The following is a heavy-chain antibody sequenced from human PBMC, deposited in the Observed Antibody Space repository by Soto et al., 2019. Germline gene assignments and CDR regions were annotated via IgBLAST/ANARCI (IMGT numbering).Heavy chain of an antibody. CDR1: GFRFSSYA. J-gene: IGHJ4*02. Sequence: EVQVLESGGGVVQPGGSLRLACAASGFRFSSYAMSWVRQAPGKGLQWVSTITGDANSTYYADSVKGRFTISRDNSKNTVFLHMNSLRADVTAVYYCAKDDRFGDYGDYLEGRDSWGQGTLVPVSS. V-gene: IGHV3-23*01. CDR3: AKDDRFGDYGDYLEGRDS. CDR2: ITGDANST. D-gene: IGHD4-17*01.